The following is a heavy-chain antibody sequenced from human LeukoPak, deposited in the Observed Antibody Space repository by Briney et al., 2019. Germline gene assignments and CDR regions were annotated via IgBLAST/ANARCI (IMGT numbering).Heavy chain of an antibody. CDR3: ARDKAPGGKRWFDP. J-gene: IGHJ5*02. CDR2: LSDVGTN. D-gene: IGHD4-23*01. CDR1: GVSISSYY. V-gene: IGHV4-59*01. Sequence: SETLSLTCAVSGVSISSYYWSWIRQHPGKGLEWIGYLSDVGTNDYNPSLKGRVTISRDTSKNQFSLRLSSVTAADAAVYHCARDKAPGGKRWFDPWGPGALVIVSS.